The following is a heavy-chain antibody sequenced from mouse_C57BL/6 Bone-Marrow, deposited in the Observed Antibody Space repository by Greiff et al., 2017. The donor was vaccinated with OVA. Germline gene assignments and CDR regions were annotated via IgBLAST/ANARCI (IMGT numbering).Heavy chain of an antibody. V-gene: IGHV1-80*01. Sequence: VKLVESGAELVKPGASVKISCKASGYAFSSYWMNWVKQRPGKGLEWIGQIYPGDGDTNYNGKFKGKATLTADKSSSTAYMQLSSLTSEDSAVYYCARKERRITSMDYWGQGTSVTVSS. D-gene: IGHD2-4*01. CDR2: IYPGDGDT. J-gene: IGHJ4*01. CDR1: GYAFSSYW. CDR3: ARKERRITSMDY.